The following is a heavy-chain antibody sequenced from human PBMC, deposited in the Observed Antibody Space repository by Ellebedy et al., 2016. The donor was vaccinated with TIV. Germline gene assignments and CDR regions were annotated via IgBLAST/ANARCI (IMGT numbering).Heavy chain of an antibody. CDR1: GFTFGSFA. J-gene: IGHJ4*02. Sequence: GESLKISCAASGFTFGSFAMHWVRQAPGKGLEWLSVISGDGVNTYSAASVKGRFTITRDHFKNTLFLQLNRLRAEDTAVYYCAKGSSSGFNYDRVGSQYWGQGTLVTVSS. V-gene: IGHV3-23*01. CDR2: ISGDGVNT. CDR3: AKGSSSGFNYDRVGSQY. D-gene: IGHD3-22*01.